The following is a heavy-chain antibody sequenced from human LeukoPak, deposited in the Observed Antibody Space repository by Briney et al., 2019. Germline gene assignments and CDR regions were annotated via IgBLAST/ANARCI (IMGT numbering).Heavy chain of an antibody. CDR1: GGSMRSYY. V-gene: IGHV4-59*08. D-gene: IGHD4-17*01. Sequence: SETLSLTCSVSGGSMRSYYWSWIRQPPGKGLEWIGYIYYSGSTIYNPSLKSRVTISLDTSKNQFSLKMNSVTAADTAVYFCAKMGNPATVTADYWGQGTLVTVSS. CDR2: IYYSGST. CDR3: AKMGNPATVTADY. J-gene: IGHJ4*02.